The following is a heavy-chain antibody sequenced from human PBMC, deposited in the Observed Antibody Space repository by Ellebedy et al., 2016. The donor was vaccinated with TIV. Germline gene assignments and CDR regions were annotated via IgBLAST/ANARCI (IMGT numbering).Heavy chain of an antibody. V-gene: IGHV3-23*01. CDR2: VSRNGDST. Sequence: GESLKISXATSGFTFSSYAMSWVRQAPGKGLEWVSAVSRNGDSTYYADSVKGRFTISRDNSKNTLYLQMNSLRAEDTAVYYCAKGLEYCGGDCYHSGYFQHWGQGTLVTVSS. CDR3: AKGLEYCGGDCYHSGYFQH. D-gene: IGHD2-21*02. J-gene: IGHJ1*01. CDR1: GFTFSSYA.